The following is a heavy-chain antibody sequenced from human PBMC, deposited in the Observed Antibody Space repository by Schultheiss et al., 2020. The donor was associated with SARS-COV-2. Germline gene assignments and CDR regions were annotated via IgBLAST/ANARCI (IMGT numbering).Heavy chain of an antibody. CDR1: GGSISSGGYY. CDR2: IYYSGST. J-gene: IGHJ6*02. Sequence: SETLSLTCTVSGGSISSGGYYWSWIRQHPGKGLEWIGYIYYSGSTYYNPSLKSRVTISKGTSKNQVSLKLTSVTAADTAVYYCARVPGYYGMDVWGQGTTVTVSS. D-gene: IGHD1-1*01. V-gene: IGHV4-31*03. CDR3: ARVPGYYGMDV.